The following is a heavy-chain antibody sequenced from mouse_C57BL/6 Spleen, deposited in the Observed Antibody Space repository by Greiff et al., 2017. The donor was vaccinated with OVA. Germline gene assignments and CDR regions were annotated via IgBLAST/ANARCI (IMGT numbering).Heavy chain of an antibody. CDR2: INPNNGGT. Sequence: EVQLQQSGPELVKPGASVKISCKASGYTFTDYYMNWVKQSHGKSLEWIGDINPNNGGTSYNQKFKGKATLTVDKSSSTAYMELRSLTSEDSAVYYCARGYYDYDDYWGQGTTRTVSS. CDR3: ARGYYDYDDY. J-gene: IGHJ2*01. CDR1: GYTFTDYY. V-gene: IGHV1-26*01. D-gene: IGHD2-4*01.